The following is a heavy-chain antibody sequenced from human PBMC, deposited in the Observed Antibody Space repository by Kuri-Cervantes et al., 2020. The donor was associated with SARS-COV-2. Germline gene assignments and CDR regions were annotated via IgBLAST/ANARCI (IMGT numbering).Heavy chain of an antibody. CDR3: ARDFHDFWSGYACFDP. J-gene: IGHJ5*02. CDR2: ISAYNGNT. Sequence: ASVKVSCKSSGYSFTNYGINWVRQAPGQGLEWMGWISAYNGNTIYAQKLQGRVTMTTDTSTSTAYMDLRSLRSDDTAVYYCARDFHDFWSGYACFDPWGQGTLVTVSS. V-gene: IGHV1-18*04. D-gene: IGHD3-3*01. CDR1: GYSFTNYG.